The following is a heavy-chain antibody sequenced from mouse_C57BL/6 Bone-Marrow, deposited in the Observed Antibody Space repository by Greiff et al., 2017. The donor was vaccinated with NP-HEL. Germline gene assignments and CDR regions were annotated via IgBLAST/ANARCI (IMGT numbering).Heavy chain of an antibody. Sequence: QVQLKESGPGLVQPSQSLSITCTVSGFSLTSYGVHWVRQSPGKGLEWLGVIWSGGSTDYNAAFISRLSISKDNSKSQVFFKMNSLQADDTAIYYCARRPRRDAWFAYWGQGTLVTVSA. CDR2: IWSGGST. J-gene: IGHJ3*01. CDR1: GFSLTSYG. CDR3: ARRPRRDAWFAY. V-gene: IGHV2-2*01.